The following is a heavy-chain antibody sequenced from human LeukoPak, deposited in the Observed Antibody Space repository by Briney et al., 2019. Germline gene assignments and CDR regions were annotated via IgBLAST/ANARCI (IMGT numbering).Heavy chain of an antibody. V-gene: IGHV1-8*03. CDR2: MNPNSGNT. J-gene: IGHJ4*02. CDR1: GYTFTSYD. Sequence: GASVKVSCKASGYTFTSYDINWVRQATGQGLEWMGWMNPNSGNTGYAQKFQGRVTITRNTSISTAYMELSSLRSEDTAVYYCAKDQVGATDDYWGQGTLVTVSS. D-gene: IGHD1-26*01. CDR3: AKDQVGATDDY.